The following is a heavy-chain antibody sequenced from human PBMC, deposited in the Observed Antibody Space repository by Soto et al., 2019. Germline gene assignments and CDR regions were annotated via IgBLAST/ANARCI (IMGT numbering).Heavy chain of an antibody. CDR3: ARGYCTTTICDPWFDP. Sequence: PGESLKISCTGSGYAFTSYWIAWVRQMPGKGLEWMGIIYPGDSDTRYSPPFQGQVTISADKSITTAYLQWSSLKASDTAMYYCARGYCTTTICDPWFDPWGQGTPVTVSS. V-gene: IGHV5-51*01. J-gene: IGHJ5*02. CDR2: IYPGDSDT. CDR1: GYAFTSYW. D-gene: IGHD2-2*01.